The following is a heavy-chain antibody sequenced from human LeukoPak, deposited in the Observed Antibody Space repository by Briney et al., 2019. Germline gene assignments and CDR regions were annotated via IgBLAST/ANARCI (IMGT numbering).Heavy chain of an antibody. CDR3: ARGEAAAGTLFDY. CDR2: INPNSGGT. CDR1: GYTFTGYY. V-gene: IGHV1-2*02. Sequence: GASVKVSCKASGYTFTGYYMHWVRQAPGQGLEWMGWINPNSGGTNYAQKLQGRVTMTTDTSTSTAYMELRSLRSDDTAVYYCARGEAAAGTLFDYWGQGTLVTVSS. D-gene: IGHD6-13*01. J-gene: IGHJ4*02.